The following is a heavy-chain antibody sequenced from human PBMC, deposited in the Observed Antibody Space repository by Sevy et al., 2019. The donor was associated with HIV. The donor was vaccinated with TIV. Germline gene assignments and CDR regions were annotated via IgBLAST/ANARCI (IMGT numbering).Heavy chain of an antibody. CDR3: AREKGLGVVVMDP. Sequence: SETLSLTCTVSGGSISSGGYYWSWIRQYPGKGLEWIGYIYYSGSTYYNPSLKSRVTISVDTSKNQFSLKLSSVTAADTAVYYCAREKGLGVVVMDPWGQGTLVTVSS. D-gene: IGHD3-22*01. CDR2: IYYSGST. CDR1: GGSISSGGYY. J-gene: IGHJ5*02. V-gene: IGHV4-31*03.